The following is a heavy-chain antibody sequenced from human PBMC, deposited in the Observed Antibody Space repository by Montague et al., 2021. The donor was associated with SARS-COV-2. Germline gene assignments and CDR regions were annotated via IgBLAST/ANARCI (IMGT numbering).Heavy chain of an antibody. D-gene: IGHD5-18*01. CDR3: ARDLGLVPAMVYYYYYGMDV. J-gene: IGHJ6*02. V-gene: IGHV3-48*02. CDR1: GFTFSSHS. CDR2: ISTSSSTI. Sequence: SLRLSCAASGFTFSSHSMNWVRQAPGKGLEWVSYISTSSSTIYYADSVKGRFTISRDNAKNSLYLQMNSLRDEDTAAYYCARDLGLVPAMVYYYYYGMDVWGQGTTVTVSS.